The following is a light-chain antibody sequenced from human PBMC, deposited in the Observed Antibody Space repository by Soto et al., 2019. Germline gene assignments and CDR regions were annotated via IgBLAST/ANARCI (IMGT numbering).Light chain of an antibody. J-gene: IGLJ2*01. CDR1: GSDVGGYNY. CDR2: EVS. CDR3: SSYAGSNTYVV. Sequence: QSVLTQPPSASGSPGQSVTISCTGTGSDVGGYNYVSWYQHHPGKAPKLMLYEVSTRPSGVPDRFSGSKSGNTASLTVSGLQAEDEADYYCSSYAGSNTYVVFGGGTKVTVL. V-gene: IGLV2-8*01.